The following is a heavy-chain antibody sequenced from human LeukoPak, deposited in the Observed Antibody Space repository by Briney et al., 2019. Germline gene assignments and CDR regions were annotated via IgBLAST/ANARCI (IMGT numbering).Heavy chain of an antibody. CDR1: GFTFSSYA. CDR3: AKVIPGYHDSSGYYYDY. D-gene: IGHD3-22*01. J-gene: IGHJ4*02. V-gene: IGHV3-30-3*01. CDR2: ISYDGSNK. Sequence: GGSLRLSCAASGFTFSSYAMHWVRQAPGKGLEWVAVISYDGSNKYYADSVKGRFTISRDNSKNTLYLQMNSLRAEDTAVYYCAKVIPGYHDSSGYYYDYWGQGTLVTVSS.